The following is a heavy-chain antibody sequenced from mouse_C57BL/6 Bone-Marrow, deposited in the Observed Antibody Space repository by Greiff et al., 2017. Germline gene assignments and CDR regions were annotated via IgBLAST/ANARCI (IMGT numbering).Heavy chain of an antibody. V-gene: IGHV1-64*01. J-gene: IGHJ2*01. Sequence: VQLQQPGAELVKPGASVKLSCKASGYTFTSYWMHWVKQRPGQGLEWIGMIHPNSGSTNYNEKFKSKATLTVDKSSSTAYMQLSSLTSEDSAVXYCARWTITTVVGKDFDYWGQGTTLTVSS. CDR3: ARWTITTVVGKDFDY. D-gene: IGHD1-1*01. CDR1: GYTFTSYW. CDR2: IHPNSGST.